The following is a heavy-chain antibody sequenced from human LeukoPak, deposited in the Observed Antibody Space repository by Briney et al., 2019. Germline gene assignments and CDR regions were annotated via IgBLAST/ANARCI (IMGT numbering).Heavy chain of an antibody. CDR2: INPSGGST. CDR1: GYTFTSYY. J-gene: IGHJ4*02. D-gene: IGHD3-22*01. V-gene: IGHV1-46*01. CDR3: ANGVNTMTADY. Sequence: ASVKVSCKASGYTFTSYYMHWVRQAPGQGLEWMGIINPSGGSTSYAQKFQGRVTMTRDMSTSTAYMELSSLRSEDTAVYYCANGVNTMTADYWGQGTLVTVSS.